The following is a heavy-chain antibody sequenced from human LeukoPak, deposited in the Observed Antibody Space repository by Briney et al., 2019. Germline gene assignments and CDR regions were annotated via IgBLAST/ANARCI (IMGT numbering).Heavy chain of an antibody. V-gene: IGHV4-59*01. CDR2: IYYSGST. D-gene: IGHD6-13*01. J-gene: IGHJ4*02. Sequence: PSETLSLTCTVSGGSISSYHWSWIRQPPGKGLEWIGYIYYSGSTNYNPSLKSRVTISVDTSKNQFSLKLSSVTAADTAVYYCARGSIAAAGRLFDYWGQGTLVTVSS. CDR3: ARGSIAAAGRLFDY. CDR1: GGSISSYH.